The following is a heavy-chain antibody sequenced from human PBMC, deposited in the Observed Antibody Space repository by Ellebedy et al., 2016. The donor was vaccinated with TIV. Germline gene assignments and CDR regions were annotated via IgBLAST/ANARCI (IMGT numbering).Heavy chain of an antibody. CDR1: GFTFSRYW. CDR3: ARDEGELDY. V-gene: IGHV3-7*01. Sequence: GGSLRLSCAASGFTFSRYWMSWVRQAPGKGLEWVANIKQDGSEKYYVDSVKGRFTISRDNAKNSLYLRMNSLRAEDTAVYYCARDEGELDYWGQGTLVTVSS. CDR2: IKQDGSEK. J-gene: IGHJ4*02.